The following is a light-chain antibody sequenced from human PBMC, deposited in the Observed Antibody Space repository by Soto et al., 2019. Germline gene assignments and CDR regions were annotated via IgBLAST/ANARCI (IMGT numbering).Light chain of an antibody. CDR3: QKYNSAPLT. V-gene: IGKV1-27*01. J-gene: IGKJ4*01. Sequence: DIQMTQSPSSLSASGRDRVTITCRASQGISNSLAWYQQNPGKVPKLLIYAASTLQSGVPSRFSGSGSGTDFTLTISNLQPEDIATYYCQKYNSAPLTFGGGTKVEIK. CDR2: AAS. CDR1: QGISNS.